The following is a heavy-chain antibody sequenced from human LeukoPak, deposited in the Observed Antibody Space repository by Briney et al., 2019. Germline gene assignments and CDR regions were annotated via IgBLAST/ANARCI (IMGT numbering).Heavy chain of an antibody. J-gene: IGHJ4*02. CDR2: IIPALGSV. CDR3: ATGATRRFDN. CDR1: GGSFSSDA. Sequence: RASVRVSCKASGGSFSSDASSWVRQAPGQGLEWMGGIIPALGSVNYAQKFQGRLTISTDESTNTAHMELSGLRFEDTAVYYCATGATRRFDNRGQGTLVTVSS. V-gene: IGHV1-69*05. D-gene: IGHD7-27*01.